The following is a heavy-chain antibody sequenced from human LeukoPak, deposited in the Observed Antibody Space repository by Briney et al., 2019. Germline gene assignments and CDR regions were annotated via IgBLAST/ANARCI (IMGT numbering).Heavy chain of an antibody. V-gene: IGHV4-4*07. CDR1: GGSISSYY. CDR2: IYSSGNT. D-gene: IGHD2-2*01. CDR3: ARGRDIVVI. J-gene: IGHJ6*02. Sequence: SETLSLTCTVSGGSISSYYWTWIRQPAGKNLEWIGRIYSSGNTDYNPSLKSRVTMSVDTSKNHFSPKMTSVTAADTAVYYCARGRDIVVIWGQGTTVTVSS.